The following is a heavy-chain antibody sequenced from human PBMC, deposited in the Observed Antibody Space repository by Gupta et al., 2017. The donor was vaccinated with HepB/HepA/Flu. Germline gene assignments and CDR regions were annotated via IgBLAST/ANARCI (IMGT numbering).Heavy chain of an antibody. Sequence: EVHLVESGGGLVRPGGSLRLSCATSGSTFSDYAIHWVRQGKGKGLEWVSAIGSGGDTYSPDSVKGRFTISRENAKDSSYLQMDNLKFGDTAVYYCARDGRGGGYDFWGRGILVNVSS. CDR3: ARDGRGGGYDF. J-gene: IGHJ4*02. CDR2: IGSGGDT. D-gene: IGHD2-15*01. V-gene: IGHV3-13*01. CDR1: GSTFSDYA.